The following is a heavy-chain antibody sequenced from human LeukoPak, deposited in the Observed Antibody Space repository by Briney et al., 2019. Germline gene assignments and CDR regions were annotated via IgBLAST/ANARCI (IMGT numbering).Heavy chain of an antibody. J-gene: IGHJ4*02. Sequence: SETLSLTCTVSGASIRNLSYYWAWIRQPPGKGLEWVRNTYYNGDIYSNSSLESRLTQSIDTSKNHFSLKLTSATAADTAVYYCARILYDFGDHYIDYWGQGILVTVSS. V-gene: IGHV4-39*02. D-gene: IGHD4-17*01. CDR2: TYYNGDI. CDR1: GASIRNLSYY. CDR3: ARILYDFGDHYIDY.